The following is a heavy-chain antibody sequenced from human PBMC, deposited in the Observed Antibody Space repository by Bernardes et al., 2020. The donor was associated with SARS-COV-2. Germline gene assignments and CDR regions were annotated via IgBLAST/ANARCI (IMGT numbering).Heavy chain of an antibody. CDR3: AKPARGMTTVTRGSNWYFDL. Sequence: GGSLRLSCAASGFTFSSYAMSWVRQAPGKGLEWVSAISGSGGSTYYADSVKGRFTISRDNSKNTLYLQMNSLRAEDTAVYYCAKPARGMTTVTRGSNWYFDLWGRGTLVTVSS. CDR1: GFTFSSYA. CDR2: ISGSGGST. V-gene: IGHV3-23*01. D-gene: IGHD4-17*01. J-gene: IGHJ2*01.